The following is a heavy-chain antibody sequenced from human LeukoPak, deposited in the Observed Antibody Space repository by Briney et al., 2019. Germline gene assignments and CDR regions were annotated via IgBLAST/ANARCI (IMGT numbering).Heavy chain of an antibody. J-gene: IGHJ4*02. D-gene: IGHD5-24*01. Sequence: GGSLRLSCAASGFTFSSYAMSWVRQAPGKGLEWVSAISGSGGSTYYADSVKGRFTISRDDSKNTAYLQMNSLKTEDTAVYYCTRQRDGYYLGYWGQGTLVTVSS. CDR1: GFTFSSYA. CDR2: ISGSGGST. V-gene: IGHV3-23*01. CDR3: TRQRDGYYLGY.